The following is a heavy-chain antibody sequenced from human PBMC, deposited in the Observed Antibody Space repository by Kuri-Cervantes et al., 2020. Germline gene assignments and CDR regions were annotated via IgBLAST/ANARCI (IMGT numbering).Heavy chain of an antibody. CDR3: ARPYELRYFDWPPMDV. D-gene: IGHD3-9*01. V-gene: IGHV4-38-2*02. CDR1: SYSITSSYY. Sequence: SETLSLTCTVSSYSITSSYYWGWIRQSPGKGLEWIGSIYHNGRTYYNPSLRSRVTISVDTSKNQFSLKLSSVTAADTAVYYCARPYELRYFDWPPMDVWGQGTTVTVSS. J-gene: IGHJ6*02. CDR2: IYHNGRT.